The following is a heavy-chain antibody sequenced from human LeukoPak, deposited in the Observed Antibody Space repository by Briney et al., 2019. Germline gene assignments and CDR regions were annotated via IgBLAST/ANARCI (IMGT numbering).Heavy chain of an antibody. V-gene: IGHV4-4*07. CDR3: AKVAMYYYGSETYFFFDD. D-gene: IGHD3-10*01. Sequence: SETLSLTCRVSGASISTYYWSWIRQPVGKGLDWIGQIKTTGSTHYNSSLESRVTMSLDTSKKEFSLNLTSVTAADTAVYYCAKVAMYYYGSETYFFFDDWGQGILVTVSS. J-gene: IGHJ4*02. CDR1: GASISTYY. CDR2: IKTTGST.